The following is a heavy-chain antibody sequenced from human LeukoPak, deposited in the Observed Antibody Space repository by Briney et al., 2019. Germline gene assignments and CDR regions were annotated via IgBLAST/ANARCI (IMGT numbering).Heavy chain of an antibody. D-gene: IGHD6-19*01. J-gene: IGHJ4*02. CDR2: ISYDGSNK. Sequence: GRSLRLSCAASGFTFSSYAMHWVRQAPGKGLEWVAVISYDGSNKYYADSVKGRFTISRDNSKNTLYLQMNSLRAEDTAVYYCARDIYGPAGYSSGWLFDYWGQGTLVTVSS. CDR1: GFTFSSYA. V-gene: IGHV3-30-3*01. CDR3: ARDIYGPAGYSSGWLFDY.